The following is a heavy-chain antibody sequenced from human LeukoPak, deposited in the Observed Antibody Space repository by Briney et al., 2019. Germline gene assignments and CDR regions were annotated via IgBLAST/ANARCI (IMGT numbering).Heavy chain of an antibody. J-gene: IGHJ4*02. CDR3: AKDAIGQYRPYYFDC. CDR2: ISGSGEST. V-gene: IGHV3-23*01. CDR1: GFTFSSFA. Sequence: GGSLRLSCAASGFTFSSFAMSWVRQAPGKGLEWVSSISGSGESTYYADYVKGRFTVSRDNSKNTLNLQLNSLRAEDTAVYYCAKDAIGQYRPYYFDCWAREPWSPSPQ. D-gene: IGHD3-16*02.